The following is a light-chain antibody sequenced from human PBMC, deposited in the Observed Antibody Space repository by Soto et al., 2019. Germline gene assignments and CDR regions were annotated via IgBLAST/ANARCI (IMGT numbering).Light chain of an antibody. Sequence: EIVLTQPPGTLSLSPGERATLSCRASQSVNSNYLAWCQQKPGQAPRVLIYGTSSRATGIPDRFSGSGSGTDFTLTISRLEPEDSAVYYCQQYVSSPPAFGGGTKVEIK. CDR2: GTS. CDR3: QQYVSSPPA. J-gene: IGKJ4*01. V-gene: IGKV3-20*01. CDR1: QSVNSNY.